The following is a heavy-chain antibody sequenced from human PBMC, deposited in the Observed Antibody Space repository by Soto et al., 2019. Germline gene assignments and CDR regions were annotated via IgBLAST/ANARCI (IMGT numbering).Heavy chain of an antibody. V-gene: IGHV4-34*01. CDR2: INHSGST. D-gene: IGHD2-15*01. J-gene: IGHJ4*02. CDR1: GGSFSGYY. Sequence: QVQLQQWGAGLLKPSETLSLTCAVYGGSFSGYYWSWIRQPPGKGLEWIGEINHSGSTNYNPSLKSRVTISVDTSKNHFALKLSSVTAADTAVYYCARGFPSGGSCYLDYWGQGTLVTVSS. CDR3: ARGFPSGGSCYLDY.